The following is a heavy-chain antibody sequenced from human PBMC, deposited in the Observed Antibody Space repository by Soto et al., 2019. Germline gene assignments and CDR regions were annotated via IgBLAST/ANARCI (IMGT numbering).Heavy chain of an antibody. CDR1: GFTFNTYA. V-gene: IGHV3-48*03. Sequence: EVQLLESGGGFVQPGGSLRLSCVGSGFTFNTYAMTWVRQALGKGLGWVSFLSRSGNTIYYPDSVKGRFSISRDNAENSLYLQMESLRVEDTCAYFCARSTGGYSVDAFHMWGEGTMITVSA. J-gene: IGHJ3*02. D-gene: IGHD6-19*01. CDR3: ARSTGGYSVDAFHM. CDR2: LSRSGNTI.